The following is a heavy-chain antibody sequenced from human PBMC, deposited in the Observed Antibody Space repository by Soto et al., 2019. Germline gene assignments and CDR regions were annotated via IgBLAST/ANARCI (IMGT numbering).Heavy chain of an antibody. CDR3: ARDPNIVATITAIYYYYGMDV. CDR1: GFTFSLYG. D-gene: IGHD5-12*01. J-gene: IGHJ6*02. V-gene: IGHV3-7*01. Sequence: GGSLRLSCEASGFTFSLYGMHWVRQAPGKGLEWVANIKQDGSEKYYVDSVKGRFTISRDNAKNSLYLQMNSLRAEDTAVYYCARDPNIVATITAIYYYYGMDVWGQGTTVTVSS. CDR2: IKQDGSEK.